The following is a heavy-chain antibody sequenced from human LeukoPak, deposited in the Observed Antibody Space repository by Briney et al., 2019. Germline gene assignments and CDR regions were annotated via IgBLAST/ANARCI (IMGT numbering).Heavy chain of an antibody. J-gene: IGHJ4*02. CDR3: ARAAPRIAVVDY. V-gene: IGHV4-34*01. Sequence: SETLSLTCAVYGGSFSGYYWNWIRQPPGKGLEWIGEINHGGTTKYNPSLKSRVTLSVDTSKNHFSLKLSSVTAADTAVYYCARAAPRIAVVDYWGQGTLVTVSS. D-gene: IGHD6-19*01. CDR1: GGSFSGYY. CDR2: INHGGTT.